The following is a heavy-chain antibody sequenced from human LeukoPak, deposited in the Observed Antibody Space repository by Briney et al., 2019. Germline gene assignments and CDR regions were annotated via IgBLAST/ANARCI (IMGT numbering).Heavy chain of an antibody. V-gene: IGHV3-74*01. CDR2: IKSDGRT. D-gene: IGHD3-22*01. CDR1: GFTFSNYW. CDR3: ARAPSEIGGYYPEYFRH. J-gene: IGHJ1*01. Sequence: SGGSLRLSCAAAGFTFSNYWMHWVRQAPGKGLVWVSRIKSDGRTNYADSVKGRFTISRDNAKNTVSLQTNSLRAEDTGVYYCARAPSEIGGYYPEYFRHWGQGTLVTVSS.